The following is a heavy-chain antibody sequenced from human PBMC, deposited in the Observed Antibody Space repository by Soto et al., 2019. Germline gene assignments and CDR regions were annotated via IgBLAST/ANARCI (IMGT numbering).Heavy chain of an antibody. Sequence: QVQLQQRGAGLLKPSETLSLTCVVDGESFSGYYWTWIRQPPGKGLEWIDEINDSGSTNHKPSLKSRITMSRCTSKKQLALNLRSVTAAATGVYYWAKGGRFPDARYYFLDVWGNGTTVTVSS. J-gene: IGHJ6*03. CDR3: AKGGRFPDARYYFLDV. CDR2: INDSGST. D-gene: IGHD3-3*01. V-gene: IGHV4-34*01. CDR1: GESFSGYY.